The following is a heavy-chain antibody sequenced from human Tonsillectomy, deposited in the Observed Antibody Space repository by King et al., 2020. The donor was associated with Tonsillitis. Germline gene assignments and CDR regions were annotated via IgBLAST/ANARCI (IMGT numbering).Heavy chain of an antibody. CDR1: GFTFSSYS. CDR2: ISSSSSYI. D-gene: IGHD3-10*01. Sequence: VQLVEPGGGLVKPGGSLRLSCAASGFTFSSYSMNWVRQAPGKGLEWVSSISSSSSYIYYADSVKGRFTISRDNAKNSLYLQMNSLRAEDTAVYYCARDLRITMVRGVIRSPDYWGQGTLVTVSS. J-gene: IGHJ4*02. CDR3: ARDLRITMVRGVIRSPDY. V-gene: IGHV3-21*01.